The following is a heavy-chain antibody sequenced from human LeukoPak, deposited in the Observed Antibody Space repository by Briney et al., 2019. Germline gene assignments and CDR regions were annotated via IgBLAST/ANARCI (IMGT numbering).Heavy chain of an antibody. Sequence: GESLQISCKGSGYRFTSYWIGWVRPMPGKGLEWMGIIYPGDSDTRYSPSFQGQVTISADKSISTAYLQWSSLKASDTAMYYCARRAYCSSASCYGYYYMDVWGKGTTVTVSS. CDR2: IYPGDSDT. D-gene: IGHD2-2*01. CDR3: ARRAYCSSASCYGYYYMDV. V-gene: IGHV5-51*01. CDR1: GYRFTSYW. J-gene: IGHJ6*03.